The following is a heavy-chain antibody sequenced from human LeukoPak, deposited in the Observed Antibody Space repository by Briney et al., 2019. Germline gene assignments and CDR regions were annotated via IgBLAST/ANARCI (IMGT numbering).Heavy chain of an antibody. J-gene: IGHJ4*02. CDR1: GYTFTSCF. CDR3: ARGPDSGDWHFGF. CDR2: INPSGGST. Sequence: ASVKVSCKASGYTFTSCFIHWVRQAPGQGLEWMGVINPSGGSTSYAQKFQGRVTMTRDTSTSTVSMELSSRTFEDTAMYYCARGPDSGDWHFGFWGQGTLVTVSS. V-gene: IGHV1-46*01. D-gene: IGHD6-19*01.